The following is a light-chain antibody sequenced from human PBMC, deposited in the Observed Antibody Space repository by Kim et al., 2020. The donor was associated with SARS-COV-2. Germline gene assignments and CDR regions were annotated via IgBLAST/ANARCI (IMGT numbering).Light chain of an antibody. J-gene: IGKJ4*01. CDR2: GAS. CDR3: QQYYSWPPLT. Sequence: EIVMTQSPATLSVSPGERATLSCRASQSVSSNLAWYQQKPGQAPRLLIYGASTRATDIPARFSGSGSETEFTLTISSLQSEDFAVYYCQQYYSWPPLTFGGGTKVDIK. V-gene: IGKV3-15*01. CDR1: QSVSSN.